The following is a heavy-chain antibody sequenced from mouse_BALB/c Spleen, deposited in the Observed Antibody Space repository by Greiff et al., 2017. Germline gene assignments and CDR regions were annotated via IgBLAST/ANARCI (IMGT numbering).Heavy chain of an antibody. CDR3: TRELYRYFDV. CDR2: ISSGGSYT. V-gene: IGHV5-6-4*01. Sequence: EVQGVESGGGLVKPGGSLKLSCAASGFTFSSYTMSWVRQTPEKRLEWVATISSGGSYTYYPDSVKGRFTISRDNAKNTLYLQMSSLKSEDTAMYYCTRELYRYFDVWGAGTTVTVSS. CDR1: GFTFSSYT. J-gene: IGHJ1*01.